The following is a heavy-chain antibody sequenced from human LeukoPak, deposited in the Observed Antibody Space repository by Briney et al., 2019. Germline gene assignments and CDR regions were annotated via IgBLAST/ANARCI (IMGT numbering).Heavy chain of an antibody. CDR2: IYYSGSA. Sequence: SETLSLTCTVSGGSISSSSYYWGWIRQPPGKGLEWIGSIYYSGSAYYNPSLKSRVTISVDTSKNQFSLKLSSVTAADTAVYYCARQDAFDIWGQGTMVTVSS. CDR1: GGSISSSSYY. CDR3: ARQDAFDI. J-gene: IGHJ3*02. V-gene: IGHV4-39*01.